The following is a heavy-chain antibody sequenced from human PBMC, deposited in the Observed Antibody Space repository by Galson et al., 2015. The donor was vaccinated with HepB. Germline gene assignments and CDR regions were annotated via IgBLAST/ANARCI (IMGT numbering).Heavy chain of an antibody. CDR1: GFTFSSYA. CDR2: ISYDGSNI. J-gene: IGHJ2*01. Sequence: SLRLSCAASGFTFSSYAMHWVRQAPGKGLEWVTVISYDGSNIYYADSVKGRFTISRDNSKNTLYLQMNSLRAEDTAVYYCARSPVWNTDWYFDLWGRGTLVTVSS. D-gene: IGHD1/OR15-1a*01. V-gene: IGHV3-30*04. CDR3: ARSPVWNTDWYFDL.